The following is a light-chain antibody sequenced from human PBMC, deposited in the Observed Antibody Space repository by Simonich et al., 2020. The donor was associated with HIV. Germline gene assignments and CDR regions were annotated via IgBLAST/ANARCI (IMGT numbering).Light chain of an antibody. Sequence: DIVMNQSPDSLAVSLGERATIHCKSSQNVLYSSHNKNYLTWYQQKPGQTPKLLIYWASTRESGVPDRFSGSGSGTDFTLTISSLQAEDVAVYYCQQYYTTPYTFGQGTKLEIK. CDR3: QQYYTTPYT. CDR1: QNVLYSSHNKNY. CDR2: WAS. V-gene: IGKV4-1*01. J-gene: IGKJ2*01.